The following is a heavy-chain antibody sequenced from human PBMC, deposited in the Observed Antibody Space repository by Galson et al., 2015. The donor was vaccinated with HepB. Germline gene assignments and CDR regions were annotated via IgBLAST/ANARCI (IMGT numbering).Heavy chain of an antibody. Sequence: VSCKASGYTFTHYYIHWVRQAPGQGLEWMGWVNPDDGGTDFAHNFQGSVTLTADTSITTAYMELSDMKSDDTAVYYCARSSLYNWNGFDALDIWGQGTLVTVSS. V-gene: IGHV1-2*02. D-gene: IGHD1-1*01. CDR2: VNPDDGGT. J-gene: IGHJ3*02. CDR1: GYTFTHYY. CDR3: ARSSLYNWNGFDALDI.